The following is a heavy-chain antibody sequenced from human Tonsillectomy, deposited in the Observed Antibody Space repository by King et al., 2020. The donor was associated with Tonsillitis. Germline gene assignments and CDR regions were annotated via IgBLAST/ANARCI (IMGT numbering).Heavy chain of an antibody. V-gene: IGHV4-39*02. CDR1: SGSINSVMYY. Sequence: QLQESGPGLVKPSETLSLTCSVSSGSINSVMYYWAWIRQPPGKGLEWIGSIYYSGNSYYNPSLKSRVSIYVETSKNLFSLRVRSVTAADTAVYYCARGVDGYGDDRYAFHIWGQGTMVTVSS. CDR3: ARGVDGYGDDRYAFHI. D-gene: IGHD4/OR15-4a*01. J-gene: IGHJ3*02. CDR2: IYYSGNS.